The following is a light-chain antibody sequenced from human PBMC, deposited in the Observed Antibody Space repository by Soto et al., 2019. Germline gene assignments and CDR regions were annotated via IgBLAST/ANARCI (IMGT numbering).Light chain of an antibody. J-gene: IGKJ3*01. CDR2: AAS. CDR1: QSIRKY. V-gene: IGKV1-39*01. Sequence: DIQMTQSPSSLSASVGDRVTITCRASQSIRKYLNWYQQKPGKAPKLLIYAASSLQSGVPSRFSGGGSGTDFTLTISSLQPEDFATYYCQQSYSTPFTFGPGTKVDIK. CDR3: QQSYSTPFT.